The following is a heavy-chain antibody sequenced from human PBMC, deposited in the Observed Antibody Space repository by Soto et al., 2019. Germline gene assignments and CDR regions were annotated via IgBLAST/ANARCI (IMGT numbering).Heavy chain of an antibody. J-gene: IGHJ5*02. CDR1: GGSISSYY. CDR3: AREFGRYCSGGSCYSGWFDP. CDR2: IYYSGST. D-gene: IGHD2-15*01. Sequence: SETLSLTCTVFGGSISSYYWSWIRQPPGKGPEWIGYIYYSGSTNYNPSLKSRVTISVDTSKNQFSLKLSSVTAADTAVYYCAREFGRYCSGGSCYSGWFDPWGQGTLVTVSS. V-gene: IGHV4-59*01.